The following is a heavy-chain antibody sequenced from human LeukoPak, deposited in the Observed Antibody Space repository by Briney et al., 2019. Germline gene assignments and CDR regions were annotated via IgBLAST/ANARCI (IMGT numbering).Heavy chain of an antibody. Sequence: GGSLRLSCAASGFTFDDYAMHWVRQAPGKGLEWVSSISASGDSPYYADSVQGRFTISRDNSKNTLFLQMKSLRAEDTAVYYCANGSPLGHWGQGTLVTVSS. CDR1: GFTFDDYA. D-gene: IGHD3-10*01. J-gene: IGHJ4*02. CDR3: ANGSPLGH. V-gene: IGHV3-23*01. CDR2: ISASGDSP.